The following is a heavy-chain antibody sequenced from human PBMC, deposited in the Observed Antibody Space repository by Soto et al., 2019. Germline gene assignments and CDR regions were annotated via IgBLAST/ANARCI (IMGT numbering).Heavy chain of an antibody. CDR1: GGSISGTSYF. CDR2: IHSTGNT. V-gene: IGHV4-39*01. D-gene: IGHD2-21*01. Sequence: SETLSLTCTVSGGSISGTSYFWGWIRQPPGKGLEWIGSIHSTGNTYYNPSLMSRVTISVDTSKNQFSLILSSVTAADKAVYYCARALVFYDYWGQGALVTVSS. J-gene: IGHJ4*02. CDR3: ARALVFYDY.